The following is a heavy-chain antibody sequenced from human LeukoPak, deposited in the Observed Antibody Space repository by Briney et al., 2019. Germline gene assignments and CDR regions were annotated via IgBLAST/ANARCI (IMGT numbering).Heavy chain of an antibody. CDR3: ARAPIVGPTRVDF. J-gene: IGHJ4*02. CDR1: GYTFTNYG. CDR2: ISANHGHT. V-gene: IGHV1-18*01. D-gene: IGHD1-26*01. Sequence: ASVKVSCKASGYTFTNYGFSWVRQAPGQGLEWMGWISANHGHTNYAQKFQGRVTMTTDTSTNTAHMELRSLRSDDTAMYYCARAPIVGPTRVDFWGQGTLVTVSS.